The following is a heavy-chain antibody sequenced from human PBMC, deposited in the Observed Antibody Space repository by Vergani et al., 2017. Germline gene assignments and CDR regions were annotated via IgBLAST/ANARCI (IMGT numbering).Heavy chain of an antibody. V-gene: IGHV1-69*02. CDR3: ARLSRRLGYCSGGSCPTEY. D-gene: IGHD2-15*01. CDR2: IIPILGIA. J-gene: IGHJ4*02. Sequence: QVQLVQSGAEVKKPGSSVKVSCKASGGTFSSYTISWVRQAPGQGLEWMGRIIPILGIANYAQKFQGRVTITADKSTSTAYMELSSLRSEDTAVYYCARLSRRLGYCSGGSCPTEYWGQGTLVTVSS. CDR1: GGTFSSYT.